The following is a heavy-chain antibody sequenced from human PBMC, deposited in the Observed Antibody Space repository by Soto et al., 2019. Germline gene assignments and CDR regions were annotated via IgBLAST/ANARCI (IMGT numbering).Heavy chain of an antibody. CDR2: FYYSGST. CDR3: AQRSGFYTGIDY. J-gene: IGHJ4*02. Sequence: QVQLQESGPGLVKPSQTLSLTCTVSGDSTSSGDYYWSWIRQPPGKGLEWIGSFYYSGSTYYNPSLNSRVTISVDTSKNQFSLKVSSVTAADTALYYCAQRSGFYTGIDYWGRGTLVTVSS. V-gene: IGHV4-30-4*01. D-gene: IGHD3-3*01. CDR1: GDSTSSGDYY.